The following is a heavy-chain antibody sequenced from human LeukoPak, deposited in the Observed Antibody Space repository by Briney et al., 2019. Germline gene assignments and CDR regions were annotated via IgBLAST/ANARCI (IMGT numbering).Heavy chain of an antibody. CDR1: GGSISSYY. CDR3: ARGGVLRFDY. J-gene: IGHJ4*02. Sequence: SETLSLTCTVSGGSISSYYWSWIRQPPGKGLEWIGYIYTSGSTNYNPSHKSRVTISVDTSKDQFSLKLSSVTAADTAGYYCARGGVLRFDYWGQGTLVTVSS. V-gene: IGHV4-4*09. CDR2: IYTSGST. D-gene: IGHD4/OR15-4a*01.